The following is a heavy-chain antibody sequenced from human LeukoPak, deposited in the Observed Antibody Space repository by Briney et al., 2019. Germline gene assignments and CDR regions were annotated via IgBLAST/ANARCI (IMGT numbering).Heavy chain of an antibody. Sequence: ASVKVSCKASGYTFTSYAMNWVRQAPGQGLEWMGWINTNTGNPTYAQGFTGRFVFSLNTSVSTAYLQISSLKAEDAAVYYCARIHYYDSSGYYTMGAFDIWGQGTMVTVSS. D-gene: IGHD3-22*01. CDR1: GYTFTSYA. CDR3: ARIHYYDSSGYYTMGAFDI. J-gene: IGHJ3*02. V-gene: IGHV7-4-1*02. CDR2: INTNTGNP.